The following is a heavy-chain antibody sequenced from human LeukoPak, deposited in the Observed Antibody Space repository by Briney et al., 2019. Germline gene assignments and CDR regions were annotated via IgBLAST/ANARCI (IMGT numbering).Heavy chain of an antibody. CDR3: ARSGSRYSYYYYYMDV. Sequence: SVKVSRKASGGTFSSYAISWVRQAPGQGLEWMGGIIPIFGTANYAQKFQGRVTITADESTSTAYMELSSLRSEDTAVYYCARSGSRYSYYYYYMDVWGKGTTVTVSS. CDR2: IIPIFGTA. V-gene: IGHV1-69*13. D-gene: IGHD1-1*01. CDR1: GGTFSSYA. J-gene: IGHJ6*03.